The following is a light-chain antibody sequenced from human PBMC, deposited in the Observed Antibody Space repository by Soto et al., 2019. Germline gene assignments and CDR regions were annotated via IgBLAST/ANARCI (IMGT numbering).Light chain of an antibody. CDR2: DAS. J-gene: IGKJ3*01. CDR3: QQYGSSPIVT. V-gene: IGKV3-20*01. Sequence: ENVLTQSPGTLSLSPGERATLSCRASHSVSRLAWYQQKPGQAPRLLIYDASSRADGIPDRFSGSGSGTDFTLTVSRLEAEDFAVYYCQQYGSSPIVTFGPGTKVDIK. CDR1: HSVSR.